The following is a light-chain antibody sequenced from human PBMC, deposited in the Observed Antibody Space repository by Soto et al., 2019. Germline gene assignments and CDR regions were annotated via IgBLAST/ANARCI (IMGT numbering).Light chain of an antibody. CDR1: SSDVGGYNY. CDR3: SSYTTSNTRQIV. Sequence: QSALTQPASVSGSPGQSITISCTGTSSDVGGYNYVSWYQHHPGKASKLIIYDVSNRPSGVSNRFSGSKSGNTASLTISVLQPEDEADYYCSSYTTSNTRQIVFGTGTKVTVL. V-gene: IGLV2-14*03. J-gene: IGLJ1*01. CDR2: DVS.